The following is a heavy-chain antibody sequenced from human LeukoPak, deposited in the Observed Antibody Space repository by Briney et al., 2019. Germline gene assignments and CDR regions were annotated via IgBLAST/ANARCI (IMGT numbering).Heavy chain of an antibody. Sequence: SETLSLTCTVSGGSISSHYWSWIRQPPGRGLEWIGYIYYSGSTNYNPSLKSRVTISVDTSKNQFSLKLSSVTAADTAVYYCARGEWELLLYFDYWGRGTLVTVSS. CDR2: IYYSGST. D-gene: IGHD1-26*01. CDR1: GGSISSHY. V-gene: IGHV4-59*11. CDR3: ARGEWELLLYFDY. J-gene: IGHJ4*02.